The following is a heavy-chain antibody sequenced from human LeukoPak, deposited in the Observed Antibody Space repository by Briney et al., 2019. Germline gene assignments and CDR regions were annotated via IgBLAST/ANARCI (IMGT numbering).Heavy chain of an antibody. J-gene: IGHJ6*02. CDR3: ARGMGYFDSSGYYHDYGMDV. Sequence: PSETLSLTCAVYGGSFSNYYWSWIRQSPGKGLDWIGEINHSGSINYNPSLKSRFTISVDTSKNQFSLKLSSVTAAGTAVYYCARGMGYFDSSGYYHDYGMDVWGQGTTVTVSS. CDR1: GGSFSNYY. V-gene: IGHV4-34*01. CDR2: INHSGSI. D-gene: IGHD3-22*01.